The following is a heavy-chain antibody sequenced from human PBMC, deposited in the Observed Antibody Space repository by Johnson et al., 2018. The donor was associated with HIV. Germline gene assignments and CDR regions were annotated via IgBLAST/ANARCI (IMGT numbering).Heavy chain of an antibody. D-gene: IGHD5-18*01. V-gene: IGHV3-30-3*01. CDR2: ISYDGSNK. J-gene: IGHJ3*02. CDR3: ASSEGARYSYGYPDSQGDAFDI. Sequence: QVQLVESGGGVVQPGRSLRLSCAASGFTFSSYAMHWVRQAPGKGLEWVAVISYDGSNKYYADSVKGRFTISRDNSKNTLYLQMNSLRAEDTAVYYSASSEGARYSYGYPDSQGDAFDIWGQGTMVTVSS. CDR1: GFTFSSYA.